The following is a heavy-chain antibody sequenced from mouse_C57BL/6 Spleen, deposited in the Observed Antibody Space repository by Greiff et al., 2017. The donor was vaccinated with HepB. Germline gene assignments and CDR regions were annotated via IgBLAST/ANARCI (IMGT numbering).Heavy chain of an antibody. Sequence: EVQVVESGGDLVKPGGSLKLSCAASGFTFSSYGMSWVRQTPDKRLEWVATISSGGSYTYYPDSVKGRFTISRDNAKNTLYLQMSSLKSEDTAMYYCARRSPYGNYAMDYWGQGTSVTVSS. CDR1: GFTFSSYG. CDR3: ARRSPYGNYAMDY. D-gene: IGHD2-1*01. J-gene: IGHJ4*01. CDR2: ISSGGSYT. V-gene: IGHV5-6*01.